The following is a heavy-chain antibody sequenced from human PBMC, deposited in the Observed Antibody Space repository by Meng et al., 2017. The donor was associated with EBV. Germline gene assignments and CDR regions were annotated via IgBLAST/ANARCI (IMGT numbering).Heavy chain of an antibody. CDR2: FLPRLGAP. Sequence: QVQLVESGAGVKKPGSSVKVSCKISGGPFRYYAISWVRQAPGQGLEWLGGFLPRLGAPNYAQKFHGRVKITADESTSTHYMDLSSLRSEDTAIYYCASESGRGYTPDYWGQGTLVTVSS. D-gene: IGHD3-10*01. CDR3: ASESGRGYTPDY. V-gene: IGHV1-69*01. CDR1: GGPFRYYA. J-gene: IGHJ4*02.